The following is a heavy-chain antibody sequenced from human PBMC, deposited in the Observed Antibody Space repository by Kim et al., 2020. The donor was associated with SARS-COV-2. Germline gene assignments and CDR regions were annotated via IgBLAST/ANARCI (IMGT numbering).Heavy chain of an antibody. J-gene: IGHJ4*02. V-gene: IGHV3-15*01. CDR3: TTDYYGSGSYYNNYYFDY. Sequence: KGRFTISRDDSKSTLYQQMNSLKTEDTAVYYCTTDYYGSGSYYNNYYFDYWGQGTLVTVSS. D-gene: IGHD3-10*01.